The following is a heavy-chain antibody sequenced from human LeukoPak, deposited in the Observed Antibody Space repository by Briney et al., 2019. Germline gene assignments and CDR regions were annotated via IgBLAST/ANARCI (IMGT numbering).Heavy chain of an antibody. V-gene: IGHV1-18*01. CDR3: ARDLYDILTGYRFDP. D-gene: IGHD3-9*01. J-gene: IGHJ5*02. CDR2: ISAYNGNT. CDR1: GGTFSSYA. Sequence: ASVKVSCKASGGTFSSYAISRVRQAPGQGLEWMGWISAYNGNTNYAQKLQGRVTMTTDTSTSTAYMELRSLRSDDTAVYYCARDLYDILTGYRFDPWGQGTLVTVSS.